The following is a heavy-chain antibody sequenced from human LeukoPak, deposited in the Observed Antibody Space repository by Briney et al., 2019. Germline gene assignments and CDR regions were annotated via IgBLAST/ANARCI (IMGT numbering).Heavy chain of an antibody. D-gene: IGHD2-2*01. Sequence: ASVKVSCKASGYTFTSYGISWVRQVPGQGLEWMGWISAYNGNTNYAQKLQGRVTMTTDTSTSTAYMELRSLRSDDTAVYYCARVLGVPAAKEYNWFDPWGQGTLVTVSS. CDR1: GYTFTSYG. J-gene: IGHJ5*02. V-gene: IGHV1-18*01. CDR2: ISAYNGNT. CDR3: ARVLGVPAAKEYNWFDP.